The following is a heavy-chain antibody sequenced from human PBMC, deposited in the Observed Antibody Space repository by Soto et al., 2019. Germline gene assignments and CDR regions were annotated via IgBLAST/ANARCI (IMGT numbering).Heavy chain of an antibody. CDR2: ISPYNGNT. Sequence: QVQLVQSGAEVKKPGASVKVSCKASGYTFTSYGISWVRQAPGQGLEWMGWISPYNGNTNYAQKLQDRVTMTTDTSTSTANMDLRSMRSDDTAVYFCARGIGGWFGVAYYYGMDVWGQGTTVTVSS. V-gene: IGHV1-18*01. D-gene: IGHD3-10*01. J-gene: IGHJ6*02. CDR1: GYTFTSYG. CDR3: ARGIGGWFGVAYYYGMDV.